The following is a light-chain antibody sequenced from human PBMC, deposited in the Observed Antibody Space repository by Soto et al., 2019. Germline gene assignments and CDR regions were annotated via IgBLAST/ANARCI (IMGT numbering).Light chain of an antibody. V-gene: IGKV1-5*01. CDR2: DAS. CDR1: QSISSW. J-gene: IGKJ2*01. Sequence: DIQMTQSPSTLSASVGDRVTITCRASQSISSWLAWYQQKPGKAPKLLIYDASSLESGVPSRFSGSGSETEFTLTISSLQPDDFATYYCQLYKSYSPNTFGQGTKLEIK. CDR3: QLYKSYSPNT.